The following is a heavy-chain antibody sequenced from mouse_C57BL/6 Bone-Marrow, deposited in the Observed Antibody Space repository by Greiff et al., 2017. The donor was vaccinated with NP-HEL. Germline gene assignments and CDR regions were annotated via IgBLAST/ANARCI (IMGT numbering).Heavy chain of an antibody. CDR1: GYTFTSYG. J-gene: IGHJ1*03. CDR2: IYIGNGYT. V-gene: IGHV1-58*01. CDR3: ARRGDYGSSYNWYFDV. Sequence: EVQGVESGAELVRPGSSVKMSCKTSGYTFTSYGINWVKQRPGQGLEWIGYIYIGNGYTEYNEKFKGKATLTSDTSSSTAYMQLSSLTSEDSAIYFCARRGDYGSSYNWYFDVWGTGTTVTVSS. D-gene: IGHD1-1*01.